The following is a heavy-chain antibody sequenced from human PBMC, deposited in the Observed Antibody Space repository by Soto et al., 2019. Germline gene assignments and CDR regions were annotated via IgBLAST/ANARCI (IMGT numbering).Heavy chain of an antibody. D-gene: IGHD2-2*01. V-gene: IGHV3-23*01. CDR2: ISGSGGST. J-gene: IGHJ6*02. CDR1: GFIFSSYA. CDR3: AKSGCFGTSCYLAYYYYGMDV. Sequence: PGGSLRLSCAASGFIFSSYAMSWVRQAPGKGLEWVSAISGSGGSTYYADSVKGRFAISRDNSKNTLYLQMSSLGAEDTAVYYCAKSGCFGTSCYLAYYYYGMDVWGQGTTVTVSS.